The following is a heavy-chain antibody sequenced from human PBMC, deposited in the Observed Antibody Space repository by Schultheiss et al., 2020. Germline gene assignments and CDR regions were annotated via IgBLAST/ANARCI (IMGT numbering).Heavy chain of an antibody. CDR1: GGSFSGYY. J-gene: IGHJ4*02. CDR3: ARVGWDGDASYYFDY. Sequence: SETLSLTCAVYGGSFSGYYWTWIRQPPGKGLEWIGEINRNTKYNPSLKSRVTISVDTSKNQFSLKLNAVTAADTAVYYCARVGWDGDASYYFDYWGQGTLVTVSS. D-gene: IGHD1-26*01. CDR2: INRNT. V-gene: IGHV4-34*01.